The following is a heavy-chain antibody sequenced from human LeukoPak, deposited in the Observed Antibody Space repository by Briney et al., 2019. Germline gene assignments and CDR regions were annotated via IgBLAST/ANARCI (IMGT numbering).Heavy chain of an antibody. CDR3: ARVSVGATMLAYFDY. D-gene: IGHD1-26*01. Sequence: ASVKVSCKASGYTFTNYYMHWVRQAPGQGLEWVGIINPSGGITNYAQKFQGRVTMTRDMSTSTVYMELSSLRSEDTAVYYCARVSVGATMLAYFDYWGQGTLVTVSS. V-gene: IGHV1-46*01. CDR1: GYTFTNYY. CDR2: INPSGGIT. J-gene: IGHJ4*02.